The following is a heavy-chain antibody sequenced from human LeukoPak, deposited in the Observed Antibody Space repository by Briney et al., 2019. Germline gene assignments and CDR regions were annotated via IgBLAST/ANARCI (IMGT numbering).Heavy chain of an antibody. J-gene: IGHJ4*02. D-gene: IGHD3-16*02. CDR2: IRSKAYGGTT. Sequence: AGGSLRLSCTASGFTFGDYAMSWFRQAPGKGLEWVGFIRSKAYGGTTEYAASVKGRFTISRGDSKSIAYLQMNSLKTEDTAVYYCTRDGHLGIMITFGGVIAPDYWGQGTLVTVSS. CDR3: TRDGHLGIMITFGGVIAPDY. CDR1: GFTFGDYA. V-gene: IGHV3-49*03.